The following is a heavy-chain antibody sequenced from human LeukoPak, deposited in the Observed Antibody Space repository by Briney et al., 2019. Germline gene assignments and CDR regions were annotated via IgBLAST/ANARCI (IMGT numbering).Heavy chain of an antibody. CDR3: AKGRDYVDTAPVDY. CDR1: GFTFDDYA. Sequence: GGSLRLSCAASGFTFDDYAMHWVRQAPGKGLEWVSGISWNSGSIAYADSVKGRFTISRDNAKNSLYLQMNSLRAEDTALYYCAKGRDYVDTAPVDYWGQGTLVTVSS. CDR2: ISWNSGSI. D-gene: IGHD5-18*01. J-gene: IGHJ4*02. V-gene: IGHV3-9*01.